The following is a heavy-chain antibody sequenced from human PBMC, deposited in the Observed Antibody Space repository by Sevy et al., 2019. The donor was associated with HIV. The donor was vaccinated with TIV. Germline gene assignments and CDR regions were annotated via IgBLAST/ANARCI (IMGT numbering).Heavy chain of an antibody. D-gene: IGHD3-22*01. J-gene: IGHJ4*02. CDR2: ISGSGGST. CDR3: AKDHRYDSPFDY. CDR1: KFTFSDYY. Sequence: GGSLRLSCTASKFTFSDYYMSWIRQAPGKGLEWVSAISGSGGSTYYADSVKGRFTISRDNSKNTLYLQMNSLRAEDTAVYYCAKDHRYDSPFDYWGQGTLVTVSS. V-gene: IGHV3-23*01.